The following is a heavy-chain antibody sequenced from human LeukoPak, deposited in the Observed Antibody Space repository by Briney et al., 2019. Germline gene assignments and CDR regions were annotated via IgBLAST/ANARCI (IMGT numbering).Heavy chain of an antibody. CDR1: GYTFTSYY. V-gene: IGHV1-46*01. CDR3: ASHSGGYSSGWYGYYYYYYYMDV. D-gene: IGHD6-19*01. J-gene: IGHJ6*03. CDR2: INPSGGST. Sequence: ASVKVSCKASGYTFTSYYMHWVRQAPGQGLEWMGIINPSGGSTSYAQKLQGRVTMTTDTSTSTAYMELRSLRSDDTAVYYCASHSGGYSSGWYGYYYYYYYMDVWGKGTTVTVSS.